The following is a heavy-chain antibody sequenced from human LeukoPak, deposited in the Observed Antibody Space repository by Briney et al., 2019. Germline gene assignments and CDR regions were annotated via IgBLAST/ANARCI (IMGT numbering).Heavy chain of an antibody. CDR3: TRGMTSHDY. CDR2: IYPANSNT. D-gene: IGHD4-11*01. V-gene: IGHV5-51*01. J-gene: IGHJ4*02. Sequence: GESLKISCNVSGYTFTTYWIAWVRQMPGKCLESMGIIYPANSNTRYSPSFQGQVTISADKSINTAYLQWSSLKASDSAIYYCTRGMTSHDYWGQGTQVTVSP. CDR1: GYTFTTYW.